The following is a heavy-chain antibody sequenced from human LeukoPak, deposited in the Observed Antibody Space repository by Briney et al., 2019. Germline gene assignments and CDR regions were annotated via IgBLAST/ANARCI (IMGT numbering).Heavy chain of an antibody. V-gene: IGHV3-7*01. CDR2: IKQDGSEK. D-gene: IGHD3-10*01. CDR3: ARDPAWSYWVD. CDR1: GFTFSSYS. J-gene: IGHJ4*02. Sequence: GGSLRLSCAASGFTFSSYSMNWVRQAPGKGLEWVANIKQDGSEKYYVDSVKGRFTISRDNAKNSLYLQMNSLRAEDTAVYYCARDPAWSYWVDWGQGTLVTVSS.